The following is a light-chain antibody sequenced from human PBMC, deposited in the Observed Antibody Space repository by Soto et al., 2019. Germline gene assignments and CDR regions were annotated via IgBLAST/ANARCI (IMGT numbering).Light chain of an antibody. J-gene: IGLJ2*01. CDR1: SSDVGGSKY. CDR3: SSYISSSTLVV. V-gene: IGLV2-14*03. CDR2: DVS. Sequence: QSALAQPASVSGSPGQSITISCTGTSSDVGGSKYVSWYQQHPCKAPKLMIYDVSNRPSGVSDRFSGSKSGNTASLTISGLQAEDEADYYCSSYISSSTLVVFGGGTKLTVL.